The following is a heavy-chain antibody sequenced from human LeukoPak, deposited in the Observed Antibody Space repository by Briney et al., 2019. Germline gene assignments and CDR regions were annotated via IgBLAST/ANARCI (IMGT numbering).Heavy chain of an antibody. J-gene: IGHJ4*02. V-gene: IGHV3-64*01. D-gene: IGHD6-13*01. Sequence: GGSLRLSCAASGFTFSSYEMNWVRQAPGKVLEYVSAISSNGGSTYYANSVKGRFTISRDNSKNTLYLQMGSLRAEDMAVYYCARGPGYSSSWYYYWGQGTLVTVSS. CDR3: ARGPGYSSSWYYY. CDR2: ISSNGGST. CDR1: GFTFSSYE.